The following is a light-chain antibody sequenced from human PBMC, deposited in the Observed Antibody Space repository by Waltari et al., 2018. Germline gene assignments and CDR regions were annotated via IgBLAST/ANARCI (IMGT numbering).Light chain of an antibody. V-gene: IGLV1-47*01. CDR1: SSNIGSNY. Sequence: QSVLTQPPSASGTPGQRVTISCSGRSSNIGSNYVYWYQHVTGAAPKLLIYRNNQRPSGVPDRFSGSKSGTSASLAISGLRSEDEADYYCAAWDDSLSRWLLGGGTKLTVL. J-gene: IGLJ3*02. CDR3: AAWDDSLSRWL. CDR2: RNN.